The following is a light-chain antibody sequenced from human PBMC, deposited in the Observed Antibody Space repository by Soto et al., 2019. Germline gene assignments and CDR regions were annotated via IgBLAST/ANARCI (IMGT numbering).Light chain of an antibody. CDR1: QSVSSSS. CDR3: QQYGTSPRT. V-gene: IGKV3-20*01. CDR2: DTS. Sequence: EIVLTQSPGTLSLSPGERATLSCRASQSVSSSSLAWYQQKPGQAPRLLMYDTSSRATDIPDRFSGSGSGTDFTLTISRLEPEDFAVYYCQQYGTSPRTFGQGTKVEIK. J-gene: IGKJ1*01.